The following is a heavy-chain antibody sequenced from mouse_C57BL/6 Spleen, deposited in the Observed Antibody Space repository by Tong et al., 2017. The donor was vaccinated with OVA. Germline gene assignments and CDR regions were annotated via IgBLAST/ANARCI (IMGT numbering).Heavy chain of an antibody. J-gene: IGHJ1*01. CDR2: ISSGGSYT. CDR1: GFAFSSYA. Sequence: EVQLQESGGGLVKPGGSLKLSCAASGFAFSSYAMSWVRQTPEKRLEWVATISSGGSYTYYPDSVKGRFTISRDNAKNTLYRQMSSLRSEDTAMYYCARHVGRGYFDVWGAGTTVTVSS. D-gene: IGHD4-1*01. CDR3: ARHVGRGYFDV. V-gene: IGHV5-9-3*01.